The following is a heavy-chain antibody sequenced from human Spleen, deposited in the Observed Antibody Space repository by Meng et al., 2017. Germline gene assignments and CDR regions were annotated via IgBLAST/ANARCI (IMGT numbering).Heavy chain of an antibody. V-gene: IGHV3-7*04. CDR2: IKQDGSEK. J-gene: IGHJ3*02. CDR3: ARGPIELDAFDI. CDR1: GFTFSNYW. Sequence: GESLKISCAASGFTFSNYWMTWVRQAPGKGLEWVANIKQDGSEKDFVDSVKGRFTISRDNAKNSLFLQMNSLRAEDTAVYYCARGPIELDAFDIWGQGTMVTVSS. D-gene: IGHD3-16*02.